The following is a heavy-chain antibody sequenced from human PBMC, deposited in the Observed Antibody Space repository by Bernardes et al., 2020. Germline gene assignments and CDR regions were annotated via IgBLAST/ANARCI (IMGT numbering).Heavy chain of an antibody. D-gene: IGHD6-13*01. CDR1: GYTFTSYG. J-gene: IGHJ4*02. V-gene: IGHV1-18*01. Sequence: ASVKVSCKASGYTFTSYGINWVRQAPGQGLEWMAGNNTYNDNTNYAQNLQDRVTMTTDTSTSTVYMELWSLRPDDTAAYYCARDWAAPGLIYFWGQGTLVAVS. CDR2: NNTYNDNT. CDR3: ARDWAAPGLIYF.